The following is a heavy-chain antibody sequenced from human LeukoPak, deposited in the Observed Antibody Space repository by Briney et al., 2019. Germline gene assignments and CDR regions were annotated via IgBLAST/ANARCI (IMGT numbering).Heavy chain of an antibody. CDR1: GYTFTSYG. CDR3: ARDYSGSYCSNYYYYYYGMDV. CDR2: ISAYNGNT. D-gene: IGHD1-26*01. V-gene: IGHV1-18*01. Sequence: ASVKVSCKASGYTFTSYGISWVRQAPGQGLEWMGWISAYNGNTNYAQKLQGRVTMTTDTSTSTAYMELRSLRSDDTAVYYCARDYSGSYCSNYYYYYYGMDVWGQGTTVTVSS. J-gene: IGHJ6*02.